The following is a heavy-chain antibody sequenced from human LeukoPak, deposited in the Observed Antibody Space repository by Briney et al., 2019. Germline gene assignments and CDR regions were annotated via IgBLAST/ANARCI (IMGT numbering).Heavy chain of an antibody. CDR3: AKTAGGPIAVAGRREYYFDY. J-gene: IGHJ4*02. CDR2: IYHSGST. CDR1: GGSISSSNW. V-gene: IGHV4-4*02. Sequence: SGTLSLTCAVSGGSISSSNWWSWVRQPPGKGLEWIGEIYHSGSTNYNPSLKSRVTISVDKSKNQFSLKLSSVTAADTAVYYCAKTAGGPIAVAGRREYYFDYWGQGTLVTVSS. D-gene: IGHD6-19*01.